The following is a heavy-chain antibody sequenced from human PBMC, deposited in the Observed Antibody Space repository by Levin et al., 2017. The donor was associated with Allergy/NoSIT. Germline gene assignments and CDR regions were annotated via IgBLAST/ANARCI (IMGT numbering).Heavy chain of an antibody. D-gene: IGHD1-26*01. CDR2: IYYRGNT. Sequence: SETLSLTCTVSGGSISSTNYYWAWIRQPPGKGLEWIGNIYYRGNTYYNPSLKSRVTMSVDTSKNLFSLKLNSVTAADTAVYYCARRLFTAREWDDYSGSYLGSYYGMDVWGQGTTVTVSS. V-gene: IGHV4-39*01. J-gene: IGHJ6*02. CDR3: ARRLFTAREWDDYSGSYLGSYYGMDV. CDR1: GGSISSTNYY.